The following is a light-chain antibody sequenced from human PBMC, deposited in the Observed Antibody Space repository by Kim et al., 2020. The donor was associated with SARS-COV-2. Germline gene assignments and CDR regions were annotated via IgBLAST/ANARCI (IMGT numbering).Light chain of an antibody. Sequence: DIQMTQSPSTLSASVGDRVTITCRASQSISSWLAWYQQKPGKAPKLLIYKASSLESGVPSRFSGSGSGTEFTLTISGLQPDDFAIYYCQQYNSYSWTFGQGTKVDIK. V-gene: IGKV1-5*03. CDR2: KAS. J-gene: IGKJ1*01. CDR3: QQYNSYSWT. CDR1: QSISSW.